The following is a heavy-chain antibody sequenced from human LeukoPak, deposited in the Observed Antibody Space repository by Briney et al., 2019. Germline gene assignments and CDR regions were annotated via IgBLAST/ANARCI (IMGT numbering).Heavy chain of an antibody. CDR2: ISGTGGTT. V-gene: IGHV3-23*01. J-gene: IGHJ4*02. Sequence: GSLRLSCAAYGCTFSSYALKCVRQAPGKGLKWVSTISGTGGTTYYADSVKGRFTISRDNSKNTLYLQMNSLRAEDTAVYFCAKELYGDYRVDYWGQGTLVTVSS. D-gene: IGHD4-11*01. CDR3: AKELYGDYRVDY. CDR1: GCTFSSYA.